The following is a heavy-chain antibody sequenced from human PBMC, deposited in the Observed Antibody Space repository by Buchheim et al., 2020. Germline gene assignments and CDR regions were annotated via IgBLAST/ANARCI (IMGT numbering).Heavy chain of an antibody. CDR1: GGSISSYY. V-gene: IGHV4-59*01. D-gene: IGHD3-22*01. CDR2: IYYSGST. CDR3: ARANYDSSGYMNYFDY. J-gene: IGHJ4*02. Sequence: QVQLQESGPGLVKPSETLSLTCTVSGGSISSYYWSWIRQPPGKGLEWIGYIYYSGSTNYNPSLESRVTISVDTSKNQFSLKLSSVTAADTAVYYCARANYDSSGYMNYFDYWGQGTL.